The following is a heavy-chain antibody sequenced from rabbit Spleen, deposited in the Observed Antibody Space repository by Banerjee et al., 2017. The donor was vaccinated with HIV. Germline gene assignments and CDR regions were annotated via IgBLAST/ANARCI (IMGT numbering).Heavy chain of an antibody. CDR2: IDAGSSAGNT. J-gene: IGHJ4*01. Sequence: QSLEESGGDLVKPGASLTLTCTASGFSFSSSYYMCWVRQAPGKGLEWIACIDAGSSAGNTVYATWAKGRFTISKTPSTTVTLQVTSLTAADTATYFCARSRGVAGGAYSWNLWGPGTLVTVS. CDR1: GFSFSSSYY. V-gene: IGHV1S40*01. CDR3: ARSRGVAGGAYSWNL. D-gene: IGHD8-1*01.